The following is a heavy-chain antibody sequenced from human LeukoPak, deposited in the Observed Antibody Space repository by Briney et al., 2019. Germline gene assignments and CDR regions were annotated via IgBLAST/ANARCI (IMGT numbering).Heavy chain of an antibody. D-gene: IGHD2-2*02. V-gene: IGHV3-23*01. J-gene: IGHJ4*02. CDR1: GFTFSSYA. CDR2: ISGSGGST. CDR3: ARLPIVVPAAIGRGDY. Sequence: PGGSLRLSCAASGFTFSSYAMSWVRQAPGKGREWVSAISGSGGSTYYADSVKGRFTISRDNSKNTLYLQMNSLRAEDTAVYYCARLPIVVPAAIGRGDYWGQGTLVTVSS.